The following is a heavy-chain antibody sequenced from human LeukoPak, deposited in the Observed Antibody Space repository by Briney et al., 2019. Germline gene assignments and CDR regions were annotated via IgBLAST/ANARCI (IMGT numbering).Heavy chain of an antibody. CDR1: GGSISNYY. Sequence: SETLSLTCTVSGGSISNYYWSWIRRPPGKGLEWIGYIYYSGSTSYNPSLKSRVTISVDTSKNQFSLKLSSVTAADTAVYYCARGHWYFDLWGRGPLVTVSS. CDR2: IYYSGST. J-gene: IGHJ2*01. V-gene: IGHV4-59*08. CDR3: ARGHWYFDL.